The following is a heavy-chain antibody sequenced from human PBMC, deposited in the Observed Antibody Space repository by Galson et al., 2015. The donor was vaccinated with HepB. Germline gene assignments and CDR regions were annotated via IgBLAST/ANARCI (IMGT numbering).Heavy chain of an antibody. CDR3: AAHCSSTSCYGVDY. CDR2: IYYSGTT. D-gene: IGHD2-2*01. J-gene: IGHJ4*02. CDR1: GGSISRSGYY. Sequence: SETLSLTCTVSGGSISRSGYYWGWIRQPPGKGLEWIGSIYYSGTTFYNPSLKSRVTISVDTSKNQFSLKLNSVTAADTAVYYCAAHCSSTSCYGVDYWGQGTLVTVSS. V-gene: IGHV4-39*01.